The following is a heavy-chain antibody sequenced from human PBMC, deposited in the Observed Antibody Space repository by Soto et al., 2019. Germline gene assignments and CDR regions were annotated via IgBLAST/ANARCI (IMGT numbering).Heavy chain of an antibody. CDR1: GFTFSSYW. V-gene: IGHV3-74*02. J-gene: IGHJ3*02. CDR3: AVVEMATQLQAFDI. D-gene: IGHD2-2*01. CDR2: INSDGSST. Sequence: ESVGGLVQPGGSLRVSCAASGFTFSSYWMHWVRQAPGKGLVWVSRINSDGSSTSYADSVKGRFTISRDNAKNTLYLQMNSLRAEDTAVYYCAVVEMATQLQAFDIWGQGTMVTVSS.